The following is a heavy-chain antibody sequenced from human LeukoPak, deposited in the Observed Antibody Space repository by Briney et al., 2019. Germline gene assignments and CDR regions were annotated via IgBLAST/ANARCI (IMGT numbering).Heavy chain of an antibody. J-gene: IGHJ5*02. D-gene: IGHD3-10*01. CDR1: GLTFSNYC. CDR2: IKQDGSEK. V-gene: IGHV3-7*03. CDR3: ARDKHYYASGSYGNSWFDP. Sequence: GGSLRLSCAASGLTFSNYCMSWVRQAPGKGLEWVANIKQDGSEKYYVDSVKGRFTISRDNAKNSLYLQMNSLRAEDTAVYYCARDKHYYASGSYGNSWFDPWGQGTLVTVSS.